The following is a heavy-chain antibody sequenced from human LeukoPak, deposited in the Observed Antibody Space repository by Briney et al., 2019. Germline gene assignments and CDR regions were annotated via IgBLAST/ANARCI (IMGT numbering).Heavy chain of an antibody. J-gene: IGHJ2*01. V-gene: IGHV4-39*01. Sequence: SETLSLTCTVSGGSVNSGTYYWSWIRQPPGKGLEWIGNIYYSGSTYYNPSLKSRVTISVDTSKNQFSLKLSSVTAADTAVYYCARHGDYGVSYWYFDLWGRGTLVTVSS. D-gene: IGHD4-17*01. CDR3: ARHGDYGVSYWYFDL. CDR1: GGSVNSGTYY. CDR2: IYYSGST.